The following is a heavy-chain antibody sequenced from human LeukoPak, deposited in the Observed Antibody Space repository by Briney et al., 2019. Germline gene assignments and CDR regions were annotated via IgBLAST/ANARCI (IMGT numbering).Heavy chain of an antibody. D-gene: IGHD4-17*01. CDR2: IIPIFGTA. J-gene: IGHJ1*01. CDR3: AGSTVTRLAEYFQH. CDR1: GGTFSSYA. V-gene: IGHV1-69*13. Sequence: GASVKVSCKASGGTFSSYAISWVRQAPGQGLEWIGGIIPIFGTANYAQKFQGRVTITAEESTSTAYMELSSLRSEDTAVYYCAGSTVTRLAEYFQHWGQGTLVTVSS.